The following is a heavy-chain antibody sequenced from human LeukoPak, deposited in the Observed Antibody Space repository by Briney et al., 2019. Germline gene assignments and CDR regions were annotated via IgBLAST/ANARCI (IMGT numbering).Heavy chain of an antibody. D-gene: IGHD2-2*02. CDR2: ISYDGSNK. V-gene: IGHV3-30*03. J-gene: IGHJ4*02. CDR3: ARPSEGYCSSTSCYTADY. Sequence: PGRSLRLSCAASGFTFSSYGMHWVRQAPGKGLEWVAVISYDGSNKYYADSVKGRFTISRDNAKNSLYLQMNSLRAEDTAVYYCARPSEGYCSSTSCYTADYWGQGTLVTVSS. CDR1: GFTFSSYG.